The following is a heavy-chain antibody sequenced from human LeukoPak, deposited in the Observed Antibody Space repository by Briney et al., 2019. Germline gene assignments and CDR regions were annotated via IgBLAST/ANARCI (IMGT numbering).Heavy chain of an antibody. CDR2: ISSNEGST. J-gene: IGHJ4*02. Sequence: GRSLRLSCAASGFAFSSYAMHWVRQAPGKGLEYVSAISSNEGSTYYADSVKGRFTISRDNSKNTLYLQMSSLRAEDTAVYYCVKVGYDSSGYPNFDYWGQGTLVTVSS. CDR1: GFAFSSYA. V-gene: IGHV3-64D*09. CDR3: VKVGYDSSGYPNFDY. D-gene: IGHD3-22*01.